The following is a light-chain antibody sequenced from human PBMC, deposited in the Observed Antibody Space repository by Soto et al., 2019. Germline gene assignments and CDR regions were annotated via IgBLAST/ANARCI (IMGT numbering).Light chain of an antibody. V-gene: IGLV1-40*01. J-gene: IGLJ3*02. CDR3: QSYDSSLSGWV. CDR2: GNS. Sequence: QSALTQPPSVSGAPGQRVTISCTASSSNIGAGYDVHWYQQLPGTVPKLLIYGNSNRPSGVPDRFSGSKSGTSASLAITGIQAEDEADYYCQSYDSSLSGWVFGGGTKLTVL. CDR1: SSNIGAGYD.